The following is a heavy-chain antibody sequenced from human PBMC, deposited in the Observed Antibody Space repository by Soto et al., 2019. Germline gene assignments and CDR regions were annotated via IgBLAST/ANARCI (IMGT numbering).Heavy chain of an antibody. D-gene: IGHD3-16*01. J-gene: IGHJ2*01. Sequence: QLQLVQSGPEVKNPGASVKFSCKASGYSFANYGITWVRQAPGQGLEWMGWITAYNGNTHYTQDLQGRVTMTTDTSTSTAYMELWRLRSDDTAVYYCARAYNYGSFWYFDLWGRGTLVTVSS. CDR2: ITAYNGNT. CDR3: ARAYNYGSFWYFDL. V-gene: IGHV1-18*04. CDR1: GYSFANYG.